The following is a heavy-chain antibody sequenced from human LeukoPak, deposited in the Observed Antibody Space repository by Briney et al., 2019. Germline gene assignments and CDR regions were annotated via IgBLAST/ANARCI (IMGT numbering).Heavy chain of an antibody. CDR2: ISPSGGST. V-gene: IGHV1-46*01. D-gene: IGHD6-19*01. CDR1: GYTFTSYG. Sequence: ASVKVSCKASGYTFTSYGISWVRQAPGQGLEWMGIISPSGGSTSYVQKFQGRVTMTRDTSTSTVHMELSSLRSEDTAVYYCARDQVAGTYYFDYWGQGTLVTVSS. CDR3: ARDQVAGTYYFDY. J-gene: IGHJ4*02.